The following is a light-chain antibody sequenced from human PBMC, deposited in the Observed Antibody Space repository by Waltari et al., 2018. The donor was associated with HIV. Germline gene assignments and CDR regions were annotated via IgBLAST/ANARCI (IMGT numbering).Light chain of an antibody. CDR3: QQYDNLYT. CDR2: DAS. J-gene: IGKJ2*01. CDR1: QDINNS. Sequence: DIQLTQSPSSLSVSVGDRVTITCQASQDINNSLNWYQQRPGKAPKVLIYDASILEAGVPSRFSGRGSGTDFTLTISSLQPEDIATYYCQQYDNLYTFGQGTKLELK. V-gene: IGKV1-33*01.